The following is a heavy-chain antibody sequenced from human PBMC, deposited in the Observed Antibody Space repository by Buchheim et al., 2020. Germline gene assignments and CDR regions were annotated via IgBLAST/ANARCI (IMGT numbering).Heavy chain of an antibody. D-gene: IGHD4-17*01. V-gene: IGHV3-48*04. J-gene: IGHJ6*02. Sequence: EVQLVESGGGLVQPGGSLRLSCAASGFTFSSYSMNWVRQAPGKGLEWVSYISSSSSTIYYADSVKGRFTISRDNAKTSLYLQMNGLRAEDTAVYYCARRDVRSYYYYGMDVWGQGTT. CDR1: GFTFSSYS. CDR3: ARRDVRSYYYYGMDV. CDR2: ISSSSSTI.